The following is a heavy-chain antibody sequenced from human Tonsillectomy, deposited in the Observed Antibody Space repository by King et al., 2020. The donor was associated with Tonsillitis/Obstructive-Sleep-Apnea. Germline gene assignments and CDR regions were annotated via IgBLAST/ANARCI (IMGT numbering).Heavy chain of an antibody. CDR1: GYTFTGYY. Sequence: VQLVESGAEVKKPGASVKVSCKAAGYTFTGYYMYWVRQAPGQGLEWMVWINPDSGGTKYAQKFQGRVTMTRDTSISTVYMELSRLRSDDTAVYYCARVAAASSHGMDVWGQGTTVTVSS. V-gene: IGHV1-2*02. CDR3: ARVAAASSHGMDV. J-gene: IGHJ6*02. CDR2: INPDSGGT. D-gene: IGHD6-19*01.